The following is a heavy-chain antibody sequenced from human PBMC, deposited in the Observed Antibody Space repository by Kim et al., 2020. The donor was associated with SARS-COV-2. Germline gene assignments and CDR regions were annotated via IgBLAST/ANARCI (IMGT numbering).Heavy chain of an antibody. Sequence: SETLSLTCAVYGESFSGYFWSWIRQPPGKGLEWIGEITHSGSTNSNPSLKSRVTISVDTSKNQFSLKLTSVTAADTAVYYCARGYYGSVFNWFAPWGQGT. CDR2: ITHSGST. D-gene: IGHD3-10*01. J-gene: IGHJ5*02. V-gene: IGHV4-34*01. CDR3: ARGYYGSVFNWFAP. CDR1: GESFSGYF.